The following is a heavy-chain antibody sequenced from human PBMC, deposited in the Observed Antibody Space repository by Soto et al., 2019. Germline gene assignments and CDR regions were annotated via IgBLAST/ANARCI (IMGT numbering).Heavy chain of an antibody. Sequence: QVQLVQSGAEVKKPGASVKVSCKASGYSFTSYAIHWVRQAPGQGLECMGWINAANGNTRYSQKFQGRVTITRDTSANTAYMDLSSLTSEDTAVYYCARSGGLDDWGQGTLITVSS. CDR1: GYSFTSYA. CDR3: ARSGGLDD. J-gene: IGHJ4*02. V-gene: IGHV1-3*01. D-gene: IGHD3-10*01. CDR2: INAANGNT.